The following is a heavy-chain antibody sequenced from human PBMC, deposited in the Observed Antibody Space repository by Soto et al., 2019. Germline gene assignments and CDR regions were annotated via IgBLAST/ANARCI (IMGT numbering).Heavy chain of an antibody. CDR3: YNGGNSDNDAFDI. J-gene: IGHJ3*02. CDR1: GGTFSSYA. V-gene: IGHV1-69*12. D-gene: IGHD2-21*02. Sequence: QVQLVQSGAEVKKPGSSVKVSCKASGGTFSSYAISWVRQAPGQGLEWMGGIIPIFGTANYAQKFQGRVTISEDESTSTGYMELSSRGSEDTAVYYCYNGGNSDNDAFDIWGQGTMVTVSS. CDR2: IIPIFGTA.